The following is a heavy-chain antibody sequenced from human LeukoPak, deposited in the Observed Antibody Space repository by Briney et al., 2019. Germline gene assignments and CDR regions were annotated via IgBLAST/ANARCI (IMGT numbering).Heavy chain of an antibody. J-gene: IGHJ4*02. D-gene: IGHD2-15*01. CDR3: TRGPGLLCSGGGCYRGGSFDY. CDR1: GYTFTSYG. V-gene: IGHV1-18*01. CDR2: ISAYNGNT. Sequence: GASVKVSFKASGYTFTSYGISWVGQAPGQGLEWMGWISAYNGNTNYAQKLQGRVTMTRNTSISTAYMELSSLRSEDTAVYYCTRGPGLLCSGGGCYRGGSFDYWGQGTLVTVSS.